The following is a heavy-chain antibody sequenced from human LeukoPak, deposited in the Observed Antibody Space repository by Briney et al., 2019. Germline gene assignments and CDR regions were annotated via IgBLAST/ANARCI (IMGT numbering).Heavy chain of an antibody. CDR1: GFTFSSYS. V-gene: IGHV3-23*01. CDR2: ISGSGGST. J-gene: IGHJ4*02. Sequence: GGSLRLSCAASGFTFSSYSMSWVRQAPGKGLEWVSAISGSGGSTYYADSVKGRFTISRDNSKNTLYLQMNSLRAEDTAVYYCAKVPYRVTTIYFDYWGQGTLVTVSS. D-gene: IGHD2-21*02. CDR3: AKVPYRVTTIYFDY.